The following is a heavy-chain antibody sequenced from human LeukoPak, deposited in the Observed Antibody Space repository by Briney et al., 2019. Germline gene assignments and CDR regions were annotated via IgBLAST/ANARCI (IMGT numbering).Heavy chain of an antibody. CDR2: ISAYNGNT. V-gene: IGHV1-18*01. D-gene: IGHD6-19*01. Sequence: ASVKVSCKASGYTFTSYGISWVRQAPGQGLEWMGWISAYNGNTNYAQNLQGRVTMTTDTSTSTAYMELRSLRSDDTAVYYCARAYGSGYSSGWDFDYWGQGTLVTVSS. CDR1: GYTFTSYG. J-gene: IGHJ4*02. CDR3: ARAYGSGYSSGWDFDY.